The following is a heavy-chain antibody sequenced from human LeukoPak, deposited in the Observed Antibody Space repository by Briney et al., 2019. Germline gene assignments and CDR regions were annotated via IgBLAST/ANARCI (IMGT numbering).Heavy chain of an antibody. J-gene: IGHJ4*02. D-gene: IGHD3-22*01. Sequence: SETLSLTCTVSGGSISSSRYYWGWIRQPPGKGLEWIGSIYYSGNTNYNPSLKSRVTISVDASKNQFSLKLSSVTAADTAVYYCTSWGGPWAYYYDSSGSIDDYWGQGTLVTVAS. CDR1: GGSISSSRYY. CDR3: TSWGGPWAYYYDSSGSIDDY. CDR2: IYYSGNT. V-gene: IGHV4-39*01.